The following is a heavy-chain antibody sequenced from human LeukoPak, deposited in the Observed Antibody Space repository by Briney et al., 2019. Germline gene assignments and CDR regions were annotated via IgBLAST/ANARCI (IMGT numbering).Heavy chain of an antibody. V-gene: IGHV4-61*02. J-gene: IGHJ4*02. CDR1: GGSISSGSYY. CDR2: IYTSGST. CDR3: ARAMDSWSGNFDY. Sequence: SETLSLTCTVSGGSISSGSYYWRWIRQPAGTGLEWIGRIYTSGSTNYNPSLKSRVTISVDTSKNQFSLNLSSVTATDTAVYYCARAMDSWSGNFDYWGQGTLVTVSS. D-gene: IGHD3-3*01.